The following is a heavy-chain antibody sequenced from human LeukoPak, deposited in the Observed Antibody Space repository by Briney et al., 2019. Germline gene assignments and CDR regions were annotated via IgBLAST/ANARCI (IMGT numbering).Heavy chain of an antibody. J-gene: IGHJ1*01. D-gene: IGHD6-19*01. CDR3: ARGGKIALAGTRSPQYFQH. CDR1: GFTFSSYA. Sequence: GGSLRLSCAASGFTFSSYAMSWVRQAPGKGLEWVSGVSGSGGSTVYTDSVKGRFTISRDNSKNTLYLQMNSLRPEDTAVYYCARGGKIALAGTRSPQYFQHWGQGTLVTVSS. V-gene: IGHV3-23*01. CDR2: VSGSGGST.